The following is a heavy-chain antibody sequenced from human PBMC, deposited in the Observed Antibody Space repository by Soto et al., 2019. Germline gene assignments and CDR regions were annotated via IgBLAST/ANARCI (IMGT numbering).Heavy chain of an antibody. CDR1: GYTFTGYY. J-gene: IGHJ6*02. Sequence: VKVSCQASGYTFTGYYMHWVGQAPGRGLEWVGWMNPNTGGSNYAQKFQGRVTMTRDTSISTAYMELSRLRSDDTAVYYCARVLRYCSGGSCYSHYYYYGMDVWGQGTTVTVSS. CDR3: ARVLRYCSGGSCYSHYYYYGMDV. CDR2: MNPNTGGS. V-gene: IGHV1-2*02. D-gene: IGHD2-15*01.